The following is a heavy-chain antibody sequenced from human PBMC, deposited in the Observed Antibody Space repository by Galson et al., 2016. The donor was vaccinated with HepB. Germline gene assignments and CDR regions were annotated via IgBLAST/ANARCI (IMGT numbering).Heavy chain of an antibody. Sequence: SETLSLTCTVSGGSISSYYWSWIRQPPGKGLEWIGYIYYSGSTNYNPSLKSRVTISVDTSKNQFSLKLSSVTAADTAVYYCARHLDPQSESYYYYDYGLDVWGEGTTVTVSS. V-gene: IGHV4-59*08. CDR3: ARHLDPQSESYYYYDYGLDV. J-gene: IGHJ6*04. D-gene: IGHD1-14*01. CDR1: GGSISSYY. CDR2: IYYSGST.